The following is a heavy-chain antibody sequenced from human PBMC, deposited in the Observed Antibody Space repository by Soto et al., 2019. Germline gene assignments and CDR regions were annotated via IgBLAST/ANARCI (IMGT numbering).Heavy chain of an antibody. D-gene: IGHD4-17*01. Sequence: QVQLVESGGGVVQPGRSLRLSCAASGFTFSSYGMHWVRQAPGKGLEWVAVISYDGSNKYYADSVKGRFTTSRDNSKNTLYLQMNSLRAEDTAVYYCAKESEMTTVTIYGMDVWGQGTTVTVSS. J-gene: IGHJ6*02. CDR1: GFTFSSYG. CDR2: ISYDGSNK. CDR3: AKESEMTTVTIYGMDV. V-gene: IGHV3-30*18.